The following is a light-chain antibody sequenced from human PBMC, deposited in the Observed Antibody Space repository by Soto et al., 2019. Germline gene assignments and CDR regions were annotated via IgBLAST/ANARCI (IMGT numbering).Light chain of an antibody. CDR3: QQYGRSPLLYT. V-gene: IGKV3-20*01. J-gene: IGKJ2*01. CDR1: QSVNSNF. CDR2: GSS. Sequence: EIVLTQSPGTLSLSPGERATLSCRASQSVNSNFLAWYQQKPGQAPGLLVYGSSTRAAGVPDRFSGSGSGTDFTLTISRLEPEDFAVYYCQQYGRSPLLYTFGQGTKLGVK.